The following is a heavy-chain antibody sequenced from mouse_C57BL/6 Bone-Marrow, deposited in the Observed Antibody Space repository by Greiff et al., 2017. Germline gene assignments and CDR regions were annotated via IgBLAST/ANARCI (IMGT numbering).Heavy chain of an antibody. D-gene: IGHD1-1*01. CDR3: ASHYYGSSPYAMDY. CDR1: GFSLTSYG. V-gene: IGHV2-6*03. CDR2: IWSDGST. Sequence: VQLQESGPGLVAPSQSLSITCTVSGFSLTSYGVHWVRQPPGKGLEWLVVIWSDGSTTYNSALNSRLSISKDNAKSQVFLKMNSLQTDDTAMYYCASHYYGSSPYAMDYWGQGTSVTVSS. J-gene: IGHJ4*01.